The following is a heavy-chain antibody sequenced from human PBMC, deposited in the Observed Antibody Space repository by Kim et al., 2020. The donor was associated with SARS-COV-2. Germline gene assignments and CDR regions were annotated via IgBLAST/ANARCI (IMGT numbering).Heavy chain of an antibody. CDR1: GYTFTGYY. D-gene: IGHD6-6*01. V-gene: IGHV1-2*06. J-gene: IGHJ5*02. Sequence: ASVKVSCKASGYTFTGYYMHWVRQAPGQGLEWMGRINPNSGGTNYAQKFQGRVTMTRDTSISTAYMELSRLRSDDTAVYYCARDKAARVWFDPWGQGTLVTVSS. CDR3: ARDKAARVWFDP. CDR2: INPNSGGT.